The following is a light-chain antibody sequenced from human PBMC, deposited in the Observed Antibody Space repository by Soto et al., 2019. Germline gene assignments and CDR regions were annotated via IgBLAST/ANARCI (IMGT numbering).Light chain of an antibody. CDR3: QQYSNWPPIT. CDR1: QSISRN. J-gene: IGKJ5*01. CDR2: DAS. V-gene: IGKV3-15*01. Sequence: EIVLTQSPATLSVSPGERATLSCRASQSISRNLAWYQQKPGQAPTVLIYDASTRPAGIPAIFSGSGSGTDFSLPISSLQSEDVAVDYCQQYSNWPPITFGQGTRLEIK.